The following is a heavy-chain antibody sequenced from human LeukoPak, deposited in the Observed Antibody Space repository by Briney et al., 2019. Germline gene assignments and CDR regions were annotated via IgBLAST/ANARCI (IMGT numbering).Heavy chain of an antibody. CDR2: ISSSSSYI. Sequence: GGSLRLSCAASGFTFSSYSMNWVRQAPGKGLEWVSSISSSSSYIYYADSVKARFTISRDNAKNSLYLQMNSLRAEDTAVYYCARDQWSLGHGAFDIWGQGTMVTVSS. V-gene: IGHV3-21*01. CDR3: ARDQWSLGHGAFDI. CDR1: GFTFSSYS. D-gene: IGHD2-15*01. J-gene: IGHJ3*02.